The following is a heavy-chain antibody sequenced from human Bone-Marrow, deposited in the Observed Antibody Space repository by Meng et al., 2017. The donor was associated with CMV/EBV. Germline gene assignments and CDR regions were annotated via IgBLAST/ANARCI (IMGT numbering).Heavy chain of an antibody. V-gene: IGHV1-18*01. J-gene: IGHJ6*02. D-gene: IGHD5/OR15-5a*01. CDR3: ARGAYLPPGYYYGMDV. CDR1: GYTFTSYG. CDR2: ISAYNGNT. Sequence: ASVKVSCKASGYTFTSYGISWVRQAPGQGLEWMGWISAYNGNTNYAQKLQGRVTMTTDTSTSTAYMELRSLRSDDTAVYYCARGAYLPPGYYYGMDVWAQGTTVTVSS.